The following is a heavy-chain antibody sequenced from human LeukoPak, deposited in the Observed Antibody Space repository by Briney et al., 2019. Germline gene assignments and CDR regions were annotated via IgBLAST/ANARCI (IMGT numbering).Heavy chain of an antibody. J-gene: IGHJ4*02. CDR1: GFSLSTSGVG. Sequence: SGPTLVEPTQTLTLTCTFSGFSLSTSGVGVGWIRQPPVKALDWLALIYWDDDKRYSPSLKSRLTITKDTSKNQVVLTMTNMDPVDTATYYCALWFGEPYYFDYWGQGTLVTVSS. CDR3: ALWFGEPYYFDY. V-gene: IGHV2-5*02. D-gene: IGHD3-10*01. CDR2: IYWDDDK.